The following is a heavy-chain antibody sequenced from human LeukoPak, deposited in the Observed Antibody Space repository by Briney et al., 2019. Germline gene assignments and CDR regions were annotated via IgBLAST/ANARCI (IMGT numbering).Heavy chain of an antibody. CDR2: INHSGST. V-gene: IGHV4-34*01. J-gene: IGHJ5*02. D-gene: IGHD3-22*01. CDR1: GGSFSGYY. CDR3: ARGVGDDNSGYPECGDLWFDP. Sequence: PSETLSLTCAVYGGSFSGYYWSWLRQPPGKGLEWIGEINHSGSTNYNPSLTNRVTISVDTSNNQSSLTLSSVTDSDMAVYYCARGVGDDNSGYPECGDLWFDPWGQGTLVTVSS.